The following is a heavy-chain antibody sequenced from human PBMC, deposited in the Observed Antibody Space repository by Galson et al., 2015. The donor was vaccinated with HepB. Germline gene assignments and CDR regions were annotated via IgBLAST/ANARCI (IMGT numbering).Heavy chain of an antibody. CDR1: GGSISSYY. Sequence: ETLSLTCTVSGGSISSYYWSWIRQPAGKGLEWIGRIYTSGSTNYNPSLKSRVTMSVDTSKNQFSLKLSSVTAADTAVYYCARDVLLKGIYYYYYMDVWGKGTTVTVSS. CDR3: ARDVLLKGIYYYYYMDV. CDR2: IYTSGST. D-gene: IGHD2-8*01. J-gene: IGHJ6*03. V-gene: IGHV4-4*07.